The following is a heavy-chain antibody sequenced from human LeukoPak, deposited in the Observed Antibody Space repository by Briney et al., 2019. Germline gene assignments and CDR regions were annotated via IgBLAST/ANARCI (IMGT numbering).Heavy chain of an antibody. J-gene: IGHJ3*02. CDR3: ARDSNPYNWNGAWAFDI. D-gene: IGHD1-20*01. Sequence: SVKVSCKASGGTFSSYAISWVRQAPGQGLEWMGRIIPIFGTANYAQKFQGRVTITTDESTSTAYMELSSLRSEDTAVYYCARDSNPYNWNGAWAFDIWGQGTMVTVFS. CDR2: IIPIFGTA. CDR1: GGTFSSYA. V-gene: IGHV1-69*05.